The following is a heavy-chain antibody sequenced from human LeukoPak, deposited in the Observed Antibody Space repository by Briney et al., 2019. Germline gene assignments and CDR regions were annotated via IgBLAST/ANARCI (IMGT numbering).Heavy chain of an antibody. CDR3: ANAGYGGNHL. J-gene: IGHJ5*02. D-gene: IGHD4-23*01. CDR1: GFTFSDYY. CDR2: ISYDGSNK. Sequence: GGSLRLSCAASGFTFSDYYMSWIRQAPGKGLEWVAVISYDGSNKYYADSVKGRFTISRDNSKNTLYLQMNSLRAEDTAVYYCANAGYGGNHLWGQGTLVTVSS. V-gene: IGHV3-30*18.